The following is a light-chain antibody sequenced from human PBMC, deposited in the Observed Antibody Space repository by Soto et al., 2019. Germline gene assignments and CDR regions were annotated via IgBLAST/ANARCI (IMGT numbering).Light chain of an antibody. V-gene: IGLV1-40*01. CDR2: DNT. Sequence: QSVLTQPPSVSGAPGQRVTISCTGSSSNIGAGFHVHWYQQVPRTAPKLLIYDNTNRPSGVPDRFSASKSGSSASLAITGLQAEDEAIDYCQSYDSSMRGAMIFGGGTQLTVL. CDR3: QSYDSSMRGAMI. CDR1: SSNIGAGFH. J-gene: IGLJ2*01.